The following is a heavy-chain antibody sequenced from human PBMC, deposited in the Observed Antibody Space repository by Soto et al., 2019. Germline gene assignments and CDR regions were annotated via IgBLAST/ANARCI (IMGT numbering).Heavy chain of an antibody. CDR3: ARTRNNCFDP. CDR2: INHGGST. Sequence: QVQLQQWGAGLLKTSETLSLTCAVYGGSFSAYYWSWIRQPPEKGLEWIGEINHGGSTNYNPSLKSRVTISLDTSKNQFSLNLTSVTAADTAVYYCARTRNNCFDPWGQGTLVTVSS. J-gene: IGHJ5*02. V-gene: IGHV4-34*01. CDR1: GGSFSAYY.